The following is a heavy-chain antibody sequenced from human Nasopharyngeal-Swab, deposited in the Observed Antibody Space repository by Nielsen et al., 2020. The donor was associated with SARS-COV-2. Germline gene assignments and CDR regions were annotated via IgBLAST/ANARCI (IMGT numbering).Heavy chain of an antibody. V-gene: IGHV3-7*03. CDR3: ARDSTYYYYYGMDV. J-gene: IGHJ6*02. CDR2: IKQDGSEK. Sequence: WIRQPPGKGLEWVANIKQDGSEKYYVDPVKGRFTISRDNAKNSLYLQMNSLRAEDTAVYYCARDSTYYYYYGMDVWGQGTTVTVSS.